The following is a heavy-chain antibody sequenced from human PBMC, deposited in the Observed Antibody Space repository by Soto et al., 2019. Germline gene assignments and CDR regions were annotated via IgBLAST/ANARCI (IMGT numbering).Heavy chain of an antibody. Sequence: EVQLVESGGGLVQPGGSLRLSCAASGFTFSDHYMDWVRQAPGKGLEWVGRTRNKANSYTTEYAASVKGRFTISRDDSWNSRYLQMNSLITDDTAVYYCAREAYGSGSSGYYGMDVWGEGTTVTVSS. CDR3: AREAYGSGSSGYYGMDV. V-gene: IGHV3-72*01. J-gene: IGHJ6*01. CDR1: GFTFSDHY. CDR2: TRNKANSYTT. D-gene: IGHD3-10*01.